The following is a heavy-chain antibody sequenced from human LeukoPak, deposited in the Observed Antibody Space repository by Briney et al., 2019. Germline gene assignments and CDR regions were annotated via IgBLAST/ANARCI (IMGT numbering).Heavy chain of an antibody. D-gene: IGHD3-9*01. CDR2: INWNGGST. V-gene: IGHV3-20*01. CDR1: GFTFDDYG. CDR3: ARGGDILTGYYNAYYYYGMDV. J-gene: IGHJ6*02. Sequence: AGGSLRLSCAASGFTFDDYGMSWVRHAPGKGLEWVSGINWNGGSTGYADSVKGRFTISRDNAKNSLYLQMNSLRAEDTALYHCARGGDILTGYYNAYYYYGMDVWGQGTTVTVSS.